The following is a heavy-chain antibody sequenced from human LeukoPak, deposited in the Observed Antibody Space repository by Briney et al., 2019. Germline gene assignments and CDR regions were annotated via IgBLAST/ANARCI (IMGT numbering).Heavy chain of an antibody. CDR3: ARDSPNYIWGSYRTRDV. Sequence: ASVKVSCKASGCTFTNYGISWVRQAPGPGLEWMGWISAYNGNTNYAQKLQGRVTMTTDTSTSTASMELRSLRSDDTAVYYCARDSPNYIWGSYRTRDVWGQGTTVLVSS. V-gene: IGHV1-18*01. CDR2: ISAYNGNT. D-gene: IGHD3-16*02. J-gene: IGHJ6*02. CDR1: GCTFTNYG.